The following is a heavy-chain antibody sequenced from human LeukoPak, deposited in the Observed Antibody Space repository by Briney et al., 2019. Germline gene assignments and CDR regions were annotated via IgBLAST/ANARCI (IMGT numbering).Heavy chain of an antibody. J-gene: IGHJ5*02. CDR1: GFTFSSYS. CDR3: ASFRESGYSYGSPNWFDP. CDR2: ISSSSSYI. Sequence: PGGSLRLSCAASGFTFSSYSMNWVRQAPGKGLEWVSSISSSSSYIYYADSVKGRFTISRDNAKNSLYLQMNSLRAEDTAVYYCASFRESGYSYGSPNWFDPWGQGTLVTVSS. V-gene: IGHV3-21*01. D-gene: IGHD5-18*01.